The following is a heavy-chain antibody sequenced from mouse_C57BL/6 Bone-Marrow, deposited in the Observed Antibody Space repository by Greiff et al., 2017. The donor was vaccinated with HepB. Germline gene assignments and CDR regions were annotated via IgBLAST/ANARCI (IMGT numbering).Heavy chain of an antibody. CDR2: IYPRSGNT. CDR1: GYTFTSYG. D-gene: IGHD2-3*01. CDR3: ARPDGFLYYFDY. Sequence: QVQLQQSGAELARPGASVKLSCKASGYTFTSYGISWVKQRTGQGLEWIGEIYPRSGNTYYNEKFKGKATLTADKSSSTAYMELRSLTSEDSAVYFSARPDGFLYYFDYWGQGTTLTVSS. J-gene: IGHJ2*01. V-gene: IGHV1-81*01.